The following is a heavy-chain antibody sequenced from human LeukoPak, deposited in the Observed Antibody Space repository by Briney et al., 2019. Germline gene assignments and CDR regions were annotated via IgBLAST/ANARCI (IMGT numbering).Heavy chain of an antibody. CDR1: GYSLTSHW. CDR2: IYPGDSDT. V-gene: IGHV5-51*01. CDR3: ARLSFASGWRYMDV. D-gene: IGHD6-19*01. Sequence: PGESLKISCRGSGYSLTSHWIGCVRQMPGTGLEWMGTIYPGDSDTTYSPSLQGHFSISADKSINTAYLQWSSLRASDTAMYYCARLSFASGWRYMDVWGKGTTVTVYS. J-gene: IGHJ6*03.